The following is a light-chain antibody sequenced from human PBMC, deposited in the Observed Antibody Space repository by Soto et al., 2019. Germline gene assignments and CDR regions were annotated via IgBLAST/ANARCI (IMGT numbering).Light chain of an antibody. CDR2: EVS. CDR3: SSYTSSSTLLYV. V-gene: IGLV2-14*01. J-gene: IGLJ1*01. Sequence: QSVLTQPASVSGSPGQSITISCTGTSSDVGGYNFVSWYQHHPGKAPKLMIYEVSNRPSGVSNRFSGSKSGNTASLTISGLQAEDEADYYCSSYTSSSTLLYVFGTGTKSPS. CDR1: SSDVGGYNF.